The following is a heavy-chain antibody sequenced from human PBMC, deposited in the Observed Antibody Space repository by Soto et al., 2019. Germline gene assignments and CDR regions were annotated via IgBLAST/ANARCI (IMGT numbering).Heavy chain of an antibody. Sequence: GGSLRLSCAASGFTFSSYSMNWVRQAPGKGLEWVSSISSSSSYIYYADSVKGRFTISRDNAKNSLYLQMNSLRAEDTAVYYCARVQDYYDSSGYYHNWFDPWRQGTLVTVSS. CDR2: ISSSSSYI. CDR3: ARVQDYYDSSGYYHNWFDP. D-gene: IGHD3-22*01. CDR1: GFTFSSYS. J-gene: IGHJ5*02. V-gene: IGHV3-21*01.